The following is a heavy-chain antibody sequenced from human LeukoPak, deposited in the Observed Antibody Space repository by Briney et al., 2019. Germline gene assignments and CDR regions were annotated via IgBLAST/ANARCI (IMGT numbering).Heavy chain of an antibody. J-gene: IGHJ5*02. CDR3: AREWYGSSPNWFDP. CDR1: GGSISSGGYY. D-gene: IGHD3-10*01. Sequence: SQTLSLTCTVSGGSISSGGYYWSWIRQHPGKGLEWIGYIYYSGSTYYNPSLKSRVTISVDTSKNQFSLKLSSVTAADTAVYYCAREWYGSSPNWFDPWGQGTLVTVSS. V-gene: IGHV4-31*03. CDR2: IYYSGST.